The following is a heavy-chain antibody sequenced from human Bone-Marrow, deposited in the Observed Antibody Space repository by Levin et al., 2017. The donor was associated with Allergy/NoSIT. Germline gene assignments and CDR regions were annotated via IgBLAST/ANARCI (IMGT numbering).Heavy chain of an antibody. J-gene: IGHJ6*02. V-gene: IGHV1-69*01. Sequence: GGSLRLSCKASGGTFSSYAISWVRQAPGQGLEWMGGIIPIFGTANYAQKFQGRVTITADESTSTAYMELSSLRSEDTAVYYCARDVYSSPWIYYYGMDVWGQGTTVTVSS. D-gene: IGHD6-6*01. CDR1: GGTFSSYA. CDR3: ARDVYSSPWIYYYGMDV. CDR2: IIPIFGTA.